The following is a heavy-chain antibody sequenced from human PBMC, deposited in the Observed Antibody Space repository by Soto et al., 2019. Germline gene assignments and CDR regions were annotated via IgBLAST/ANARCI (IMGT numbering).Heavy chain of an antibody. CDR3: ARRSSVASAGTSGWVDP. CDR2: ISPIFGTA. V-gene: IGHV1-69*12. D-gene: IGHD6-13*01. J-gene: IGHJ5*02. CDR1: GGTFSSYA. Sequence: QVQLVQSGAEVKKPGSSVKVSCKASGGTFSSYAISWVRQAPGQGLAWMGGISPIFGTANYAQKFQGRVTITADESTSTAYMELSSLRSEDTAVYYCARRSSVASAGTSGWVDPWGQGTLVTVSS.